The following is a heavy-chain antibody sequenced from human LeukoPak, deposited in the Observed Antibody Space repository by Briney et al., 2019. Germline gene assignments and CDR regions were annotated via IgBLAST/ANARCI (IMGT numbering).Heavy chain of an antibody. CDR2: INTNSGNT. J-gene: IGHJ3*02. CDR1: GYTFTSYD. Sequence: ASVKVSCKASGYTFTSYDINWGRQATGQGPEWMGWINTNSGNTGYAQKFQGRVTITRNTSTSTAYIELSILRSQDTAVYYCARGGVGASLLGEAAFDIWGQGTMVTVPS. V-gene: IGHV1-8*03. CDR3: ARGGVGASLLGEAAFDI. D-gene: IGHD1-26*01.